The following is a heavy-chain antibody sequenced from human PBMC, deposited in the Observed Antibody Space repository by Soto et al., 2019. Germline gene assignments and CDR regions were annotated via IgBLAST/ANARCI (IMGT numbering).Heavy chain of an antibody. CDR1: GFSLSTNAVG. J-gene: IGHJ4*02. CDR3: VNSPAYCSGAGCDYFDY. V-gene: IGHV2-5*02. Sequence: QITLKESGPTLVKPTQTLTLTCTFSGFSLSTNAVGVGWIRQPPGKALEWLTSIYGDGAKWHSPSLKSRLTNTQDTFKNPVVLKMTNMDPVDTATYFCVNSPAYCSGAGCDYFDYWGLGTLVTVSS. CDR2: IYGDGAK. D-gene: IGHD2-15*01.